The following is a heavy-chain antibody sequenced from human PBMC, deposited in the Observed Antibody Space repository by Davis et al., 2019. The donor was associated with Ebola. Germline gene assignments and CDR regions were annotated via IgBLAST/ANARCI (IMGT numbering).Heavy chain of an antibody. CDR3: AFLGYTFLAY. CDR2: TRNKAKSYTT. J-gene: IGHJ4*02. D-gene: IGHD2-15*01. CDR1: GFTFSDHY. Sequence: PGGSLRLSCAASGFTFSDHYMDWVRQAPGKGLEWVGRTRNKAKSYTTDYAASVKGRFIISRDDSENSLYLQMNSLKTEDTAVYYCAFLGYTFLAYWGQGTLVTVSS. V-gene: IGHV3-72*01.